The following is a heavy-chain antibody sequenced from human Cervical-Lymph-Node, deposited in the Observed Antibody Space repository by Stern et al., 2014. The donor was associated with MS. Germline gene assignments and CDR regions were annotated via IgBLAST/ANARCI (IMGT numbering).Heavy chain of an antibody. V-gene: IGHV4-61*02. CDR2: IYTSGST. J-gene: IGHJ4*02. D-gene: IGHD4-17*01. CDR1: GGSISSGSYY. CDR3: AREAADGDLDY. Sequence: QVQLVESGPGLVKPSQTLSLTCTVSGGSISSGSYYWSWIRQPAGKGLEWIGRIYTSGSTNYNPSLKSPVTISVDTSKNHFPLKLTSVTAADTAVYYCAREAADGDLDYWGQGTLVTVSS.